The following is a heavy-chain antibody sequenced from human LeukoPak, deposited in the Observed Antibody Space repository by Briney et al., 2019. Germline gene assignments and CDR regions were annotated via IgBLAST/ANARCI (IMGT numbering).Heavy chain of an antibody. CDR2: ISYDGSIK. V-gene: IGHV3-30*18. Sequence: QPGGSLRLSCAAFGFTFSSYGMHWVRQAPGKGLEWVAVISYDGSIKTYAESVKGRFTISRDKSNNTLSLQMNSPRVEDAAVYYCAKDWRDLDYWGQGTLVIVSS. D-gene: IGHD3-3*01. CDR3: AKDWRDLDY. J-gene: IGHJ4*02. CDR1: GFTFSSYG.